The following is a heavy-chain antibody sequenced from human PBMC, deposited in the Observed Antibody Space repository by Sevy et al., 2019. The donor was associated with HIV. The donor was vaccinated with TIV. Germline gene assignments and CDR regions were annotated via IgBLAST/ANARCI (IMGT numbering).Heavy chain of an antibody. CDR2: ISGLSNYI. CDR3: ARDPLSTLFDASDI. CDR1: GFNFSSYS. V-gene: IGHV3-21*01. J-gene: IGHJ3*02. Sequence: GGSLRLSCAASGFNFSSYSMNWVGQAPGKGLEWVSFISGLSNYIYYADSVKGRFTISRDNAKNSVYLQMNSLRAEDTALYYCARDPLSTLFDASDIWGQGSMVTVSS. D-gene: IGHD2-15*01.